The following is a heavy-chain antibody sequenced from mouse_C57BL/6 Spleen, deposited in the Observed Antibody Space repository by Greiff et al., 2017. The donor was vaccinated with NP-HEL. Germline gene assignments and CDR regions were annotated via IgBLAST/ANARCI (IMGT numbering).Heavy chain of an antibody. D-gene: IGHD1-1*01. V-gene: IGHV6-6*01. CDR1: GFTFSDAW. CDR3: TKAKVYYYGSSPLFDY. J-gene: IGHJ2*01. Sequence: EVKLEESGGGLVQPGGSMKLSCAASGFTFSDAWMDWVRQSPEKGLEWVAEIRNKANNHATYYAESVKGRFTISRDDSKSSVYLQMNSLRAEDTGIYYCTKAKVYYYGSSPLFDYWGQGTTLTVSS. CDR2: IRNKANNHAT.